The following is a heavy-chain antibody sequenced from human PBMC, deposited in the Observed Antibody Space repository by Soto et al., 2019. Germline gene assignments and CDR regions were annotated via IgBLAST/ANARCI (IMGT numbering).Heavy chain of an antibody. D-gene: IGHD3-10*01. CDR2: IIPIFGTA. CDR1: GGTFSSYA. Sequence: QVQLVQSGAEVKKPGSSVKVSCKASGGTFSSYAISWVRQAPGQGLEWMGGIIPIFGTANYAQKFQGRVTITADESTSTAYMELSSLRSEDTAVYYCASPPRITMVRGALGYYYGMDVWGQGTTVTVSS. V-gene: IGHV1-69*12. J-gene: IGHJ6*02. CDR3: ASPPRITMVRGALGYYYGMDV.